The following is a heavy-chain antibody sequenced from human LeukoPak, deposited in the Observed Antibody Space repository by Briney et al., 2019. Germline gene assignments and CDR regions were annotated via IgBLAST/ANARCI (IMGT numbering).Heavy chain of an antibody. V-gene: IGHV4-59*01. Sequence: ASETLSLTCTVSGGSISSYYWSWIRQPPGKGLEWIGYIYYSGSTNYNPSLKSRVTISVDTSKNQFSLKLSSVTAADTAVYYCARSKLGYDFWSGYYGWFDPWGQGTLVTVSS. CDR3: ARSKLGYDFWSGYYGWFDP. CDR2: IYYSGST. CDR1: GGSISSYY. D-gene: IGHD3-3*01. J-gene: IGHJ5*02.